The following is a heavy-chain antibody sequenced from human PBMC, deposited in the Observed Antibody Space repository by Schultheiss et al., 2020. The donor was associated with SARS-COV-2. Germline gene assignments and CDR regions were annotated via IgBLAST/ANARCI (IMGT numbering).Heavy chain of an antibody. J-gene: IGHJ3*02. V-gene: IGHV3-53*01. CDR1: GFTVSSNY. CDR3: ARGRYCSGGDCGDALDI. D-gene: IGHD2-21*02. Sequence: GGSLRLSCAASGFTVSSNYMSWVRQAPGKGLEWVSVIYSGGSTYYADSVRGRFAISRDNAKNSLFLQMNSLRVEDTAIYYCARGRYCSGGDCGDALDIWGQGTMVTVSS. CDR2: IYSGGST.